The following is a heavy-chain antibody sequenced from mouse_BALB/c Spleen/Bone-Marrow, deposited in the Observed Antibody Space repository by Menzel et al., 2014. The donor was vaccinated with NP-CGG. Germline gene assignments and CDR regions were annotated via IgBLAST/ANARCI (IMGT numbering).Heavy chain of an antibody. CDR2: IDPANGNT. D-gene: IGHD2-4*01. V-gene: IGHV14-3*02. CDR1: GFNIKDTY. CDR3: ASYDYGYYFDY. Sequence: EVQLQQSGAELVKPGASVKLSCTASGFNIKDTYMHWVKQRPEQGLEWVGRIDPANGNTKYDPKFQGKATITADTSSNTAYLQLCSLTSEDTAVYHCASYDYGYYFDYWGQGTTLTVSS. J-gene: IGHJ2*01.